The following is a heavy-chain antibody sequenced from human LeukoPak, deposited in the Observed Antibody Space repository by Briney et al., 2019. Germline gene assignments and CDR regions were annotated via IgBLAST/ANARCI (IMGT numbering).Heavy chain of an antibody. V-gene: IGHV4-61*01. CDR2: MYYTGST. D-gene: IGHD3-10*01. CDR3: ARLRFGDYSYYFDY. J-gene: IGHJ4*02. CDR1: GVSFSSSSSY. Sequence: SETLSLTCTVSGVSFSSSSSYWSWVRQPPGTGLEWIGYMYYTGSTNYNPSLKSRVTISINTSTNQFSLKLSSVTAADRAVYYCARLRFGDYSYYFDYWGQGTLVTVSS.